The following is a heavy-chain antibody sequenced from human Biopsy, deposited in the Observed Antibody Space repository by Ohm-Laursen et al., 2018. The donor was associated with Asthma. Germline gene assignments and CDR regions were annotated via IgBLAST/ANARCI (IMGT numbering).Heavy chain of an antibody. D-gene: IGHD3-10*01. CDR2: ISVYNGNT. Sequence: SVKVSCKISGYTFNRAGITWVRQAPGQGLEWMGWISVYNGNTKVAQKLQDRVTMITDTSPSTAYMELRSLRSDDTAVYFCARAVDYSHYYGIDVWGQGTTVTVS. CDR1: GYTFNRAG. CDR3: ARAVDYSHYYGIDV. J-gene: IGHJ6*02. V-gene: IGHV1-18*04.